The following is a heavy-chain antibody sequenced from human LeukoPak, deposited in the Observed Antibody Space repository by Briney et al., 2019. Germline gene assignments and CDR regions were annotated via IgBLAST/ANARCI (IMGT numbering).Heavy chain of an antibody. CDR3: ARVPTLIIDY. D-gene: IGHD3-10*01. CDR1: GFTFSSYS. CDR2: ISSTSSTI. V-gene: IGHV3-48*04. J-gene: IGHJ4*02. Sequence: PGGSLRLSCAASGFTFSSYSMSWVRQAPGKGLEWVSYISSTSSTIYYADSVKGRFTISRDNAKNSLYLQMNSLRAEDTAVYYCARVPTLIIDYWGQGTLVTVSS.